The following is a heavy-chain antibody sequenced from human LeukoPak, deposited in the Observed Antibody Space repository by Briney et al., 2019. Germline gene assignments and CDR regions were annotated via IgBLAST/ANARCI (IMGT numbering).Heavy chain of an antibody. CDR1: GITLSNYG. Sequence: GGSLRLSCAVSGITLSNYGMSWVRQAPGKGLEWVAGISDSGGSTNYADPVKGRFTISRDNPQNTLYLQMNSLRAEDTAVYFCAKRGVVIRVILVGFHKEAYYFESWGQGALVTVSS. V-gene: IGHV3-23*01. J-gene: IGHJ4*02. D-gene: IGHD3/OR15-3a*01. CDR2: ISDSGGST. CDR3: AKRGVVIRVILVGFHKEAYYFES.